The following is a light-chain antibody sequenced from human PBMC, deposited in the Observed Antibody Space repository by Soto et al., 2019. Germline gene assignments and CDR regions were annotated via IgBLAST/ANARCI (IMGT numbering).Light chain of an antibody. V-gene: IGKV1-27*01. CDR3: QKYSSGPV. CDR1: QGIRNY. Sequence: DIQMTQSPTSLSASVGDRVTITCRASQGIRNYVAWSQQIPGKAPTLLIYAASTFQSGVQSRFSGRGSGTDFNLPINGLQPEDVATSSCQKYSSGPVFGPGTKVEIK. J-gene: IGKJ3*01. CDR2: AAS.